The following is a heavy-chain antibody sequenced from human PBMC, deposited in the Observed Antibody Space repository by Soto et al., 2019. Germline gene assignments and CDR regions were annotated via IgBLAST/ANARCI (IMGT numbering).Heavy chain of an antibody. CDR1: GCSVCSNRAT. CDR3: PRLIGDSWLDS. V-gene: IGHV6-1*01. CDR2: TYYRSKWYT. J-gene: IGHJ5*01. D-gene: IGHD2-8*01. Sequence: SQTLSLTCSISGCSVCSNRATCDWIKQSPSRGLEWLGRTYYRSKWYTGYAVSVKGRITINPDTSNNHLSLQLDSVTPDDTAVYYCPRLIGDSWLDSWGQGTLVTVSS.